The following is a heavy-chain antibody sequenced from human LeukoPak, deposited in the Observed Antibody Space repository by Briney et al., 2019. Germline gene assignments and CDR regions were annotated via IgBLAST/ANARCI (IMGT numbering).Heavy chain of an antibody. CDR2: ISGSGGST. CDR3: AKDIAVAGTTIFDY. D-gene: IGHD6-19*01. Sequence: GGSLRLSCAASGFTFSSYAMSWVRQAPGKGREWVSAISGSGGSTYYADSVKGRFTISRDNSKNTLYLQMNSLRAEDTAVYYCAKDIAVAGTTIFDYWGQGTLVTVSS. CDR1: GFTFSSYA. V-gene: IGHV3-23*01. J-gene: IGHJ4*02.